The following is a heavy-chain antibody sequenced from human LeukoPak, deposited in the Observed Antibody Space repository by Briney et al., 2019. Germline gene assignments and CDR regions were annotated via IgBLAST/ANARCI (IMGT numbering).Heavy chain of an antibody. V-gene: IGHV1-69*13. D-gene: IGHD2-2*01. CDR1: GGTFSSYA. CDR3: ATHRPRCSSTSCYEGGQNWFDP. J-gene: IGHJ5*02. Sequence: SVKVSCKATGGTFSSYAISWVRQAPGQGLEWMGGIIPIFGTANYAQKFQGRVTITADESTSTAYMELSSLRSEDTAVYYCATHRPRCSSTSCYEGGQNWFDPWGQGTLVTVSS. CDR2: IIPIFGTA.